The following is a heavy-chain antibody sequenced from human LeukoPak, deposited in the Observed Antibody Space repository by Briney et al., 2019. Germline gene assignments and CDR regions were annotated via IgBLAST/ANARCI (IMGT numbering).Heavy chain of an antibody. D-gene: IGHD3-3*01. J-gene: IGHJ5*02. Sequence: SETLSLTCTVSGGSISSGSYYWSWIRQPAGKGLEWIWRIYTSGSTNYNPSLKSRVTISVDTSKNQFSLKLSSVTAADTAVYYCARAFDFWSGYPFDPWGQGTLVTVSS. CDR2: IYTSGST. CDR3: ARAFDFWSGYPFDP. V-gene: IGHV4-61*02. CDR1: GGSISSGSYY.